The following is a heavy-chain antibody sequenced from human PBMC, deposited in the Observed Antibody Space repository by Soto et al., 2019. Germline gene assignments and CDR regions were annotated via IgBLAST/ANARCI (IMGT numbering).Heavy chain of an antibody. D-gene: IGHD2-2*01. V-gene: IGHV3-21*01. J-gene: IGHJ6*02. CDR3: ARDGCSSTSCYGHYYYGMDV. CDR2: IISSSSYI. Sequence: EVQLVESGGGLVKPGGSLRLSCAASGFTFSSYSMNWVRQAPGKWLEWVSSIISSSSYIYYADSVKGRFTISRDNAKNSLYMQMNSLRGEDTAVYYCARDGCSSTSCYGHYYYGMDVWGQGTTVPVSS. CDR1: GFTFSSYS.